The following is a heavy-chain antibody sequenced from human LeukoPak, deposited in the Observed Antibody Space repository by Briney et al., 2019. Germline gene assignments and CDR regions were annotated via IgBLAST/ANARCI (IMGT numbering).Heavy chain of an antibody. CDR3: AKPMVRGVIITAYFDY. CDR1: GFTFSSYA. D-gene: IGHD3-10*01. J-gene: IGHJ4*02. V-gene: IGHV3-23*01. CDR2: ISGSGGST. Sequence: GGSLRLSCAASGFTFSSYAMSWVRQAPGKGLEWVSAISGSGGSTYYADSVKGRFTISRDNSKNTLYLQMNSLRAEDTAVYYCAKPMVRGVIITAYFDYWGQGTLVTVSS.